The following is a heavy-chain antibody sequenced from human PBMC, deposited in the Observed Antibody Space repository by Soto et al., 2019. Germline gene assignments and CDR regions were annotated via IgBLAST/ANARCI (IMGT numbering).Heavy chain of an antibody. CDR1: GFSLSTSGVG. Sequence: QITLKESGPTLVKPTQTLTLTCTFSGFSLSTSGVGVGWIRQPPGKALEWLALIYWDDDKRYSPALKSRLTITKHTSKNQVVLTMTNMDPVDTATYYCAHSLKADYGDYAPFDSWGQGTLVTVSS. D-gene: IGHD4-17*01. CDR3: AHSLKADYGDYAPFDS. J-gene: IGHJ4*02. CDR2: IYWDDDK. V-gene: IGHV2-5*02.